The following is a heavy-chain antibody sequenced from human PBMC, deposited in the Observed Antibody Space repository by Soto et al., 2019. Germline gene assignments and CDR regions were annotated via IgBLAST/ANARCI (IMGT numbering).Heavy chain of an antibody. CDR2: IYYSGST. D-gene: IGHD5-18*01. J-gene: IGHJ4*02. CDR3: ARHSSYGAFAVDP. Sequence: QLQLQESGPGLVKPSETLSLTCTVSGGSISSSSYYWGWIRQPPGKGLEWIESIYYSGSTYYNPSLKSRVTISVDTSKNQFSLKLSSVTAADTAVYYCARHSSYGAFAVDPWGQGTLVTVSS. V-gene: IGHV4-39*01. CDR1: GGSISSSSYY.